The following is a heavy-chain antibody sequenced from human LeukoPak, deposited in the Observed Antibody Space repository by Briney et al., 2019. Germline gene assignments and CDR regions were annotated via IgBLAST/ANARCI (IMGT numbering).Heavy chain of an antibody. D-gene: IGHD6-13*01. J-gene: IGHJ4*02. CDR1: GFTFSSYA. CDR3: AKPTSSSWRQPFDY. V-gene: IGHV3-23*01. CDR2: ISGSGGST. Sequence: GGSLRLSCAASGFTFSSYAMSWVRQAPGKGLEWVSAISGSGGSTYYADSVKGRFTISRDNSKNTQYLQMNSLRAEDTAVYYCAKPTSSSWRQPFDYWGQGTLVTVSS.